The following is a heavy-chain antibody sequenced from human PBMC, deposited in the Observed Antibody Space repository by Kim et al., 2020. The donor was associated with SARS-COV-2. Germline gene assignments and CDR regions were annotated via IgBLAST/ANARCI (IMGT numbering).Heavy chain of an antibody. D-gene: IGHD6-13*01. J-gene: IGHJ3*02. Sequence: GGSLRLSCAASGFTFDDYAMHWVRQAPGKGLEWVSGISWNSGSIGYADSVKGRFTISRDNAKNSLYLQMNSLRAEDTALYYCAKDISPGIAADYEGAFDIWGQGTMVTVSS. CDR3: AKDISPGIAADYEGAFDI. V-gene: IGHV3-9*01. CDR1: GFTFDDYA. CDR2: ISWNSGSI.